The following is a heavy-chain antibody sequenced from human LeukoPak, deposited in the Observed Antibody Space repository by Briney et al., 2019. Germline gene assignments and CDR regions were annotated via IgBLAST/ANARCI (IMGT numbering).Heavy chain of an antibody. CDR2: INPKSGGT. CDR3: APTAMDLYYFDY. J-gene: IGHJ4*02. Sequence: ASVTVSYKASGYTFTRYYIHWVRQAPGQGLEWMGWINPKSGGTNYAQKFQGRVTMTRDTSISTAYMELSRLRSDDTAVYYCAPTAMDLYYFDYWGQGTLVTISS. V-gene: IGHV1-2*02. D-gene: IGHD5-18*01. CDR1: GYTFTRYY.